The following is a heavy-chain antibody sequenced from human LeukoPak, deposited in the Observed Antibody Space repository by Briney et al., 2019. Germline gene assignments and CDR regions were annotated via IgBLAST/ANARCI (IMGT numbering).Heavy chain of an antibody. Sequence: GGSLRLSCAASGFTFSSYRMNWVRQAPGKGLEWVSYISSSSSTIYYADSVKGRFTISRDNAKNSLYLQMNSLRAEDTALYFCARDATTEPGTVYMDVWGKGTTVTISS. CDR1: GFTFSSYR. V-gene: IGHV3-48*04. D-gene: IGHD6-13*01. CDR3: ARDATTEPGTVYMDV. CDR2: ISSSSSTI. J-gene: IGHJ6*03.